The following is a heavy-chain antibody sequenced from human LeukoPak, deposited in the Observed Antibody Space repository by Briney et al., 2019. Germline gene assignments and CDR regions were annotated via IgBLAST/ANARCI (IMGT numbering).Heavy chain of an antibody. V-gene: IGHV4-59*01. Sequence: WEALSLTRTVSGGSMSSYYWSWIRQPPGKGLEWIGYIYYSGSTNYNPSLKSRVTISVDTSKNQFSLKLSSVTAADTAVYYCARDLRHDYYGSGSYSFFAFDIWGQGTMVTVSS. J-gene: IGHJ3*02. D-gene: IGHD3-10*01. CDR3: ARDLRHDYYGSGSYSFFAFDI. CDR2: IYYSGST. CDR1: GGSMSSYY.